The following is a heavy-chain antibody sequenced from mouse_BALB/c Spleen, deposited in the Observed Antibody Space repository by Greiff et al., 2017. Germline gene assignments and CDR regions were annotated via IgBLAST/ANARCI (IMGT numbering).Heavy chain of an antibody. CDR2: INPYNGGT. Sequence: EVQRVESGPELVKPGASMKISCKASGYSFTGYTMNWVKQSHGKNLEWIGLINPYNGGTSYNQKFKGKATLTVDKSSSTAYMELLSLTSEDSAVYYCARRYDGYYGYFDVWGAGTTVTVSS. J-gene: IGHJ1*01. D-gene: IGHD2-3*01. CDR3: ARRYDGYYGYFDV. CDR1: GYSFTGYT. V-gene: IGHV1-18*01.